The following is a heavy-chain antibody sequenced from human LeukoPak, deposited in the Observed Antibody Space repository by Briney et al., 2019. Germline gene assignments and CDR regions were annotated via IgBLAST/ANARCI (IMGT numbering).Heavy chain of an antibody. CDR2: IYHSGST. J-gene: IGHJ6*03. CDR1: GGSFRGYY. V-gene: IGHV4-34*01. D-gene: IGHD6-13*01. CDR3: ARWQQLVLQRRYYYYYCYMDV. Sequence: SETLSLTCAVYGGSFRGYYWRWIRQPPGKGLEWIADIYHSGSTNYNPSLKSRVTISVDTSKNQLSLKLSSVTAADTAVYYCARWQQLVLQRRYYYYYCYMDVWGKGTTVSVSS.